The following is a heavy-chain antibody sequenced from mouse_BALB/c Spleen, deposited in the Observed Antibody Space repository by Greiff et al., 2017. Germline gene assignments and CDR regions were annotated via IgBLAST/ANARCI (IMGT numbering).Heavy chain of an antibody. CDR3: ARGDYYGSHYYAMDY. J-gene: IGHJ4*01. Sequence: LQESGPELVKPGASVKMSCKASGYTFTSYVMHWVKQKPGQGLEWIGYINPYNDGTKYNEKFKGKATLTSDKSSSTAYMELSSLTSEDSAVYYCARGDYYGSHYYAMDYWGQGTSVTVSS. CDR2: INPYNDGT. CDR1: GYTFTSYV. V-gene: IGHV1-14*01. D-gene: IGHD1-1*01.